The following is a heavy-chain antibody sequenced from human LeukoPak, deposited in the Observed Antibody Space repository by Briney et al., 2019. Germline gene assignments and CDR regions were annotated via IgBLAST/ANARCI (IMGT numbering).Heavy chain of an antibody. J-gene: IGHJ4*02. D-gene: IGHD6-19*01. V-gene: IGHV4-59*01. CDR1: GGSISNYY. CDR3: ARDSGPRFDY. CDR2: IYYSGTT. Sequence: IPSETLSLTCTVSGGSISNYYWSWIRQPPGKGLEWIGYIYYSGTTNYNPSLKSRVTISVDTSKNQFSLKVSSVTAADTAVYYCARDSGPRFDYWGQGTLVTVSS.